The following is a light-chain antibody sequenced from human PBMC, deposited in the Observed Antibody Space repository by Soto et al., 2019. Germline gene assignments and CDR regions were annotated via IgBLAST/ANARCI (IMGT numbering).Light chain of an antibody. J-gene: IGKJ1*01. Sequence: EMVMTQSPATLTVSPGERATLSCRASQSAGTNLAWYQQKPGQAPRLLIHGAFTGATGIPARFSGSGSGTDFTLTISSLEPEDFAVYYCQQRSNWLTFGQGTKVDVK. CDR1: QSAGTN. CDR2: GAF. V-gene: IGKV3-11*01. CDR3: QQRSNWLT.